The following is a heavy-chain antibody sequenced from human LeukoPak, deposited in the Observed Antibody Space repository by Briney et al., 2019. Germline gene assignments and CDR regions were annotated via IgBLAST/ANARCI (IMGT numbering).Heavy chain of an antibody. J-gene: IGHJ6*02. CDR1: GFTFSSYA. Sequence: GGCLRLSCAASGFTFSSYAMNWVRQAPGKGLEWVSAISGSGGYTYYADSVKGRFSISRDNSKNTLYLQMNSLRAEDTAVYSCAKTDHYYDSSGYYRPSGMDVWGQGTTVTVSS. D-gene: IGHD3-22*01. V-gene: IGHV3-23*01. CDR2: ISGSGGYT. CDR3: AKTDHYYDSSGYYRPSGMDV.